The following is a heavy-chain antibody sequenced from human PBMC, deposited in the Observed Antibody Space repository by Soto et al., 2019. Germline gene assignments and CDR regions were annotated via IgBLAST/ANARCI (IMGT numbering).Heavy chain of an antibody. D-gene: IGHD3-3*01. V-gene: IGHV4-31*03. J-gene: IGHJ5*02. CDR2: IYYSGST. CDR1: GGSISSGGYY. CDR3: AREFSAYYDCWSGPRGWFDP. Sequence: PSETLSLTCTVSGGSISSGGYYWSWIRQHPGKGLEWIGYIYYSGSTYYNPSLKSRVTISVDTSKNQFSLKLSSVTAADTAVYYCAREFSAYYDCWSGPRGWFDPWGQGTLVTVSS.